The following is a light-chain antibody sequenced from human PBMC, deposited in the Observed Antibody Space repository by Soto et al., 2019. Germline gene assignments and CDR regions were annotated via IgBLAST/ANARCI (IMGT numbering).Light chain of an antibody. V-gene: IGKV3-15*01. CDR2: GAS. J-gene: IGKJ1*01. CDR1: QSVSNN. Sequence: LLTQSPATVSVSPGEGATLSCRASQSVSNNLTWYQQKPGQPPRLLIYGASTRATGVPGRFSGSGSGTEFTLTISSLQSEDFAVYYCQQYNDWWTFGQGTKVDI. CDR3: QQYNDWWT.